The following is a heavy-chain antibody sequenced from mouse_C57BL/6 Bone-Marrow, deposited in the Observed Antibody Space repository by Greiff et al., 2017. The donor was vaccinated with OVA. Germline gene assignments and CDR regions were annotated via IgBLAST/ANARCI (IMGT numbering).Heavy chain of an antibody. CDR3: ARFPYGFYAMDY. V-gene: IGHV5-6*01. CDR1: GFTFSSYG. D-gene: IGHD1-1*02. CDR2: ISSGGSYT. Sequence: EVKLQESGGDLVKPGGSLKLSCAASGFTFSSYGMSWVRPTPDKRLEWVATISSGGSYTYYPDRVKGRFTISRDNAKNTLYLQMSSLKSEDTAMYYCARFPYGFYAMDYWGQGTSVTVSS. J-gene: IGHJ4*01.